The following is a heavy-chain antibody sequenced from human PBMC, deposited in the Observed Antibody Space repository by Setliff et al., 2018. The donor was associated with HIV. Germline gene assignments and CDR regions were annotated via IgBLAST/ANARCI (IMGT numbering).Heavy chain of an antibody. Sequence: ASVKVSCKASGYTFTSYDINWVRQATGQGLEWMGWIDPNSGDTNYEQKFQGRVSMTRDTSISTVYMELSSLRSDDTAVYYCARAAGYSSSWHRYAFEIWCQGTMVTVSS. CDR3: ARAAGYSSSWHRYAFEI. V-gene: IGHV1-2*02. CDR1: GYTFTSYD. D-gene: IGHD6-13*01. CDR2: IDPNSGDT. J-gene: IGHJ3*02.